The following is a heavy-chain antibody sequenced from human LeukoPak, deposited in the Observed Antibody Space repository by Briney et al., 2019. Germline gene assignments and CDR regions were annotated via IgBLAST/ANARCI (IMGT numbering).Heavy chain of an antibody. Sequence: GGSLRLSCAASGFTFNSYAMSWVRQAPGKGLEWVSGITNTGSSTYYADSVKGRFTIARDNSKNTLYLQMNSLRVDDRAVYYCAKDRRSGWPDDAFDIWGQGTLVTVSS. CDR2: ITNTGSST. V-gene: IGHV3-23*01. CDR1: GFTFNSYA. J-gene: IGHJ3*02. D-gene: IGHD6-19*01. CDR3: AKDRRSGWPDDAFDI.